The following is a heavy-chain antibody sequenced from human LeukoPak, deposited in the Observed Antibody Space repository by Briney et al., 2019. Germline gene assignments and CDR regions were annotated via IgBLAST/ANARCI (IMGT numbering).Heavy chain of an antibody. Sequence: ASVKLSCKGSGYTFTSYGICWVRQAPGQGLEWVGWISAYNGNTNYAQKLQGRVTMTTDTSTSTAYMELRSLRSDDTAVYYCARVESPYSSGWYDNWFDPWGQGTLVTVSS. CDR2: ISAYNGNT. CDR1: GYTFTSYG. J-gene: IGHJ5*02. CDR3: ARVESPYSSGWYDNWFDP. V-gene: IGHV1-18*01. D-gene: IGHD6-19*01.